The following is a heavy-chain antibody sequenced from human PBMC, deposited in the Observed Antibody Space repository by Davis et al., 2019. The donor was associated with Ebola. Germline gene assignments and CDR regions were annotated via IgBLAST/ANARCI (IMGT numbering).Heavy chain of an antibody. Sequence: ASVKVSCKASGYPFTGYYIHWVRQAPGQGLEWLGWINPNSGGTTHAQKFQGRVTMTSDTSISTAYMELSSLRSDDTAVYYCARDVVSNWYTSFGYWGQGTLVTVSS. CDR1: GYPFTGYY. CDR3: ARDVVSNWYTSFGY. J-gene: IGHJ4*02. CDR2: INPNSGGT. V-gene: IGHV1-2*02. D-gene: IGHD4-11*01.